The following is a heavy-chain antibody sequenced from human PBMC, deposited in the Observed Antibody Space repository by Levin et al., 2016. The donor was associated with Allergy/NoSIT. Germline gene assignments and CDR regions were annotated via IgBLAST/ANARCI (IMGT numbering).Heavy chain of an antibody. CDR3: AKGEGYYSGGSCKQTIYYYYGMDV. CDR2: ISGSGGST. V-gene: IGHV3-23*01. D-gene: IGHD2-15*01. J-gene: IGHJ6*02. Sequence: VRQAPGKGLEWVSAISGSGGSTYYADSVKGRFTISRDNSKNTLYLQMNSLRAEDTAVYYCAKGEGYYSGGSCKQTIYYYYGMDVWGQGTTVTVSS.